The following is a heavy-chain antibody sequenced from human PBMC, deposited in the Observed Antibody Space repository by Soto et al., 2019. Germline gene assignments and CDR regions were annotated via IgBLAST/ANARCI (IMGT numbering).Heavy chain of an antibody. CDR3: ARIGYSSGWYSGGIDY. D-gene: IGHD6-19*01. J-gene: IGHJ4*02. CDR1: GGSISSSSYY. CDR2: IYYSGST. V-gene: IGHV4-39*01. Sequence: QLQLQESGPGLVKPSETLSLTCTVSGGSISSSSYYWGWIRQPPGKGLEWIGSIYYSGSTYYNPSLKSRVTISVDTSKNQFSLKLSSVTAADTAVYYCARIGYSSGWYSGGIDYWGQGTLVTVSS.